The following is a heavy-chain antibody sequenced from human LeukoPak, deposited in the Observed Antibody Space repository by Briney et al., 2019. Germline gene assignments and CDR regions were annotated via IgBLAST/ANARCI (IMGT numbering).Heavy chain of an antibody. CDR2: INHRGST. V-gene: IGHV4-34*01. D-gene: IGHD2-15*01. CDR3: ARAPGAALD. Sequence: SETLSLTCAVYGGSFSGYYWSWIRQPPGKGLEWIGEINHRGSTNYNPSLKRRVTVSLDTSKNQFSLKLSSVTAADTAVYYCARAPGAALDWGQGTLVTVSS. J-gene: IGHJ4*02. CDR1: GGSFSGYY.